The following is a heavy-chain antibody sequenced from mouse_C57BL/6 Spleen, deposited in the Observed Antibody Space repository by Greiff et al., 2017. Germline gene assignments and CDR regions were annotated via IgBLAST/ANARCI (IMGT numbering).Heavy chain of an antibody. D-gene: IGHD2-4*01. CDR2: INPDYGNT. CDR1: GYSFTDYN. J-gene: IGHJ2*01. CDR3: ASSPYDYDGYFEY. V-gene: IGHV1-39*01. Sequence: VQLQQSGPELVKPGASVKISCKASGYSFTDYNMNWVKQSNGKSLEWIGVINPDYGNTGYNEKFKGKATLTVDTSSSTAYMQLNSLTSEDSAVYYCASSPYDYDGYFEYWGQGTTLTVSS.